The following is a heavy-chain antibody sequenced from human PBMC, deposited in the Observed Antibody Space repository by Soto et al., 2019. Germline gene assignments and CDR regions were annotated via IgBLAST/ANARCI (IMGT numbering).Heavy chain of an antibody. CDR3: ARRDMNGGYCDS. CDR1: GFTFSSYW. V-gene: IGHV3-74*01. CDR2: ISGDGRNT. Sequence: GGSLRLSCAVSGFTFSSYWMHWVRQVPGKGLVWVSRISGDGRNTHYADSVKDRFTISRDNTKNTVYLQMNSLRAEDTAVYFCARRDMNGGYCDSWGQGVLVTVSS. D-gene: IGHD2-8*01. J-gene: IGHJ4*02.